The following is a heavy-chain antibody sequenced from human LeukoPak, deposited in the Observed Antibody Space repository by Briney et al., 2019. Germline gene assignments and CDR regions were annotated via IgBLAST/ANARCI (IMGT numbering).Heavy chain of an antibody. J-gene: IGHJ5*02. V-gene: IGHV3-23*01. CDR3: AKDPSSGWSPDYNWFDP. D-gene: IGHD6-19*01. Sequence: GGSLRLSCAASGFTFSSYAMRWVRQAPGKGLEWVSAISGSGGSTYYADSVKGRFTISRDNSKNTLYLQMNSLRAQDTAVYYCAKDPSSGWSPDYNWFDPWGQGTLVTVSS. CDR1: GFTFSSYA. CDR2: ISGSGGST.